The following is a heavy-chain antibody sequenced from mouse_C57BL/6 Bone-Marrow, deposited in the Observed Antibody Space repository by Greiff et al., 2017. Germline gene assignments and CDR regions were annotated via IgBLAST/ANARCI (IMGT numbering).Heavy chain of an antibody. D-gene: IGHD1-1*01. V-gene: IGHV1-26*01. J-gene: IGHJ4*01. CDR1: GYTFTDYY. CDR3: ASRYYGSSFGDD. Sequence: VQLQQSGPELVKPGASVKISCKASGYTFTDYYMNWVKQSHGKSLEWIGDINPNNGGTSYNQKFKGKATLTVDKSSSTAYMELRSLTSEDSAVYYCASRYYGSSFGDDWGQGTSVTVSS. CDR2: INPNNGGT.